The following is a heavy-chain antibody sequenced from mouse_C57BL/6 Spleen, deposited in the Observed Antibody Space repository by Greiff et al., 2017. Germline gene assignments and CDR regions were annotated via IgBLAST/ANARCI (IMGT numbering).Heavy chain of an antibody. Sequence: VQLQQSGAELVKPGASVKISCKASGYAFSSYWMNWVKQRPGKGLEWIGQIYPGDGDTNYNGKFKGKATLTADKSSSTAYMQLSSLTSEDSAVYFCARRELVYAMDYWGQGTSVTVSS. CDR1: GYAFSSYW. J-gene: IGHJ4*01. CDR3: ARRELVYAMDY. CDR2: IYPGDGDT. D-gene: IGHD4-1*01. V-gene: IGHV1-80*01.